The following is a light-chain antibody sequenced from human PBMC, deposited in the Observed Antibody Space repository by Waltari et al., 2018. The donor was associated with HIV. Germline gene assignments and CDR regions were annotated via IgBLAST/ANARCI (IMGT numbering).Light chain of an antibody. V-gene: IGKV1-5*03. Sequence: DIQMTQSPSSLSASVVARVTITCRASQSIGSWLAWYQQKPGKAPKVLIYKASTLQSGVPSRFSGSGSGTEFTLTISSLQPDDFATYYCQHYNNYPWTFGQGTKVEIK. CDR1: QSIGSW. J-gene: IGKJ1*01. CDR2: KAS. CDR3: QHYNNYPWT.